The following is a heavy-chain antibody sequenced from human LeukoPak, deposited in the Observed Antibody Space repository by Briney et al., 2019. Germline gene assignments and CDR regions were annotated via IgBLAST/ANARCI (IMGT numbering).Heavy chain of an antibody. J-gene: IGHJ1*01. Sequence: GGSLRLSCVASGFTFADHAMHWVRRAPRQGLEWVTGINWNNDGIVYAASVKGRFTVSRDNAKNTLYLQMNGLRPEDTAFYYCARDDYNTLGYNFHHWGQGTLVTVSS. D-gene: IGHD1-1*01. V-gene: IGHV3-9*01. CDR3: ARDDYNTLGYNFHH. CDR2: INWNNDGI. CDR1: GFTFADHA.